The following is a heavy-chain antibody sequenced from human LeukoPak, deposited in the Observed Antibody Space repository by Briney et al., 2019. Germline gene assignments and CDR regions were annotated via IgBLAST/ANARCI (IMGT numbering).Heavy chain of an antibody. Sequence: ASVKVSCKASGYTFTGYYMHWVRQAPGRGLEWMGWINPNSGGTNYAQKFQGRFTMTGDTSISTAYMELSRLRSDDTAVYYCARERMYYDFWSGYYRPGRDAFDIWGQGTMVTVSS. CDR2: INPNSGGT. CDR1: GYTFTGYY. J-gene: IGHJ3*02. CDR3: ARERMYYDFWSGYYRPGRDAFDI. D-gene: IGHD3-3*01. V-gene: IGHV1-2*02.